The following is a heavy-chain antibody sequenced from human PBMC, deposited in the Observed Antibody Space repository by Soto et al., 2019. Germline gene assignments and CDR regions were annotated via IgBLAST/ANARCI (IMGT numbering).Heavy chain of an antibody. V-gene: IGHV1-69*01. CDR3: ASRSSSAVGGGHY. Sequence: QVQLVQSGAEVKKPGSSVKVSCKASGGTFSSYAISWVRQAPGQGLEWMGGIIPIFGTANYAQKFQGRVTSTADESTSTGSMERSSLRSEATAVYYCASRSSSAVGGGHYWGQGTLVTVSS. D-gene: IGHD6-6*01. J-gene: IGHJ4*02. CDR2: IIPIFGTA. CDR1: GGTFSSYA.